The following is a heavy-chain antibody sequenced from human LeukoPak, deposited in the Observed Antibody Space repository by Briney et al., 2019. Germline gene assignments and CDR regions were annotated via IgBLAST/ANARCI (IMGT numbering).Heavy chain of an antibody. CDR2: IYPGDSDT. Sequence: GESLKISCKGSGSSFTSYRIGWVRQMPGKSLVWMGIIYPGDSDTRYSPSFQGQVTISADKSISTAYLQWSSLKASNTAMYYGASPHFPEGFWDPYAFDIWGQGTMVTVSS. V-gene: IGHV5-51*01. CDR3: ASPHFPEGFWDPYAFDI. CDR1: GSSFTSYR. D-gene: IGHD3-10*01. J-gene: IGHJ3*02.